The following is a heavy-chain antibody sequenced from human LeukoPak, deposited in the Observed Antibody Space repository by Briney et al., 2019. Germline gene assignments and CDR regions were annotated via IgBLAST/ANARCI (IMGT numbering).Heavy chain of an antibody. Sequence: GASVKVSCKASGYTFTGYYMHWVRQAPGQGLEWLGWINPNSGGSNYAQKFQGRVTMTRDTSISTAYMELSRLRSDDTAVYYCAREGGYCGSNSRRDAFDIWGQGTTVTVSS. D-gene: IGHD2-2*01. CDR1: GYTFTGYY. CDR3: AREGGYCGSNSRRDAFDI. J-gene: IGHJ3*02. CDR2: INPNSGGS. V-gene: IGHV1-2*02.